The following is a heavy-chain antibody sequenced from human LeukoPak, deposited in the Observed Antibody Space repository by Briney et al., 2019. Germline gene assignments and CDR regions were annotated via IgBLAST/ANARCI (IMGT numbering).Heavy chain of an antibody. J-gene: IGHJ4*02. V-gene: IGHV4-59*08. CDR2: IYYSGST. CDR1: GVSISSYY. D-gene: IGHD6-19*01. Sequence: KPSETLSLTCTVSGVSISSYYWSWIRQPPGKGLEWIGYIYYSGSTNYNPSLKSRVTISVDTSKNQFSLKLSSVTAADTAVYYCAVSPVAGRHPLDYWGQGTLVTVSS. CDR3: AVSPVAGRHPLDY.